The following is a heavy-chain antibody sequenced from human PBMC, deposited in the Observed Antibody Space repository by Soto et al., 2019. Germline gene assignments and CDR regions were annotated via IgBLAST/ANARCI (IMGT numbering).Heavy chain of an antibody. CDR2: ISYDGSNK. D-gene: IGHD2-8*02. Sequence: GSLRLSCAASGFTFSSYAMHWVRQAPDKGLEWVAVISYDGSNKYYADSVKGRFTISRDNSKNTLYLQMNSLRAEDTAVYYCARDDKLVNAFDIWGQGTMVTVSS. V-gene: IGHV3-30*04. CDR1: GFTFSSYA. CDR3: ARDDKLVNAFDI. J-gene: IGHJ3*02.